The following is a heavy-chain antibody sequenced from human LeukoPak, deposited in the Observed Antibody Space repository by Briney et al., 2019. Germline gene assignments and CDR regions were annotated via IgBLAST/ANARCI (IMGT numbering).Heavy chain of an antibody. D-gene: IGHD1-7*01. CDR3: AKDHGNYYFDY. CDR1: GFTFNNAW. V-gene: IGHV3-74*01. J-gene: IGHJ4*02. CDR2: INSDGSST. Sequence: GGSLRLSCAASGFTFNNAWMHWVRQVPGKGLVWVSRINSDGSSTNYADSVKGRFTISRDNAKNTLYLQMNSLRAEDTALYFCAKDHGNYYFDYWGQGTLVTVSS.